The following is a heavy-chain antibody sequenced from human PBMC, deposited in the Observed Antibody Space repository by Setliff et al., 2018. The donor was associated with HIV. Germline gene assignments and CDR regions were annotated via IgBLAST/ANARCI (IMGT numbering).Heavy chain of an antibody. Sequence: ASVKVSCKASGGTFSSYAISWVRQAPGQGLEWIGRINPKSGVADYLKKFQGRVTMTTDTSTNTAHMELIRPRFDDTAVYYCARAHFLVAMTRNWFDPWGQGTL. CDR2: INPKSGVA. CDR3: ARAHFLVAMTRNWFDP. J-gene: IGHJ5*02. CDR1: GGTFSSYA. D-gene: IGHD5-12*01. V-gene: IGHV1-2*06.